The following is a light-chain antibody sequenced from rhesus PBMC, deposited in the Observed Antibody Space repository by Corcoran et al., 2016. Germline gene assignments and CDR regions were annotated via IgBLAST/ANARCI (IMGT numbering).Light chain of an antibody. J-gene: IGKJ3*01. CDR1: ENVNNY. Sequence: DIQMTQSPSSLSASVGDRVTITCRASENVNNYLHWYQQKPGKAPKLLIYAASTLQSGVPSRVSGSGAGKDYTFTISSLQPEDVATYYCQHSYGTPFTFGPGTKLDIK. V-gene: IGKV1-74*01. CDR3: QHSYGTPFT. CDR2: AAS.